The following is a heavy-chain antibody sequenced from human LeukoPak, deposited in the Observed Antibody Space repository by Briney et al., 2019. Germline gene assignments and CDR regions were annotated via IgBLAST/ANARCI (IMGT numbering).Heavy chain of an antibody. J-gene: IGHJ4*02. D-gene: IGHD3-3*01. CDR1: GGSISSGSYY. CDR3: ARAGYGFLEWPVQYYFDY. CDR2: IYTSGST. Sequence: KASETVSLTCTVSGGSISSGSYYWSWIRQPAGKGLEWIGRIYTSGSTNYNPSLKSRVTISVDTSKNQFSLKLSSVTAADTAVYYCARAGYGFLEWPVQYYFDYWGQGTLVTVSS. V-gene: IGHV4-61*02.